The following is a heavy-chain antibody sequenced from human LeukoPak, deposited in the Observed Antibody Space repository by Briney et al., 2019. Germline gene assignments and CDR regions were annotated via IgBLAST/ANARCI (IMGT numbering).Heavy chain of an antibody. Sequence: ASVKVSFKASGYTFSDYRMHWVRQAPGRGLEWMGWINPKSVGTNYAQNLQGRVSMTGDTSINTAYMELSSLRSDDTAVYYCARGDTYYYDSSGYYPSTTFDHWGQGTLVTVSS. D-gene: IGHD3-22*01. CDR2: INPKSVGT. CDR1: GYTFSDYR. CDR3: ARGDTYYYDSSGYYPSTTFDH. V-gene: IGHV1-2*02. J-gene: IGHJ4*02.